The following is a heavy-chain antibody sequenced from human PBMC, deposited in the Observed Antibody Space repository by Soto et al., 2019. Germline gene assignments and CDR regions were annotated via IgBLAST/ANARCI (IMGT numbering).Heavy chain of an antibody. CDR2: INWDGDQT. CDR1: GFTFDDYT. CDR3: ARGVRGYEFWNGENFDFDD. D-gene: IGHD3-3*01. J-gene: IGHJ4*02. Sequence: ELQLVESGGVVVQPGGSLRLSCAASGFTFDDYTMHWLRQGPGKGLEWVSLINWDGDQTDYVDSVKGRFTISRDKNKNSLYLQMNTLRTEDTAFYYCARGVRGYEFWNGENFDFDDWAQGTLVTVSS. V-gene: IGHV3-43*01.